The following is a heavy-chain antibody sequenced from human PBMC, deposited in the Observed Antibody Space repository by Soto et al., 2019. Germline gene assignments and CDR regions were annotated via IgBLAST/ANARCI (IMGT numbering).Heavy chain of an antibody. D-gene: IGHD3-9*01. CDR1: GGSVRSGSYY. CDR2: IYYSGST. CDR3: ARDSPLTGYYRGYYYYGMDV. V-gene: IGHV4-61*01. J-gene: IGHJ6*02. Sequence: PSDTLSLLCTVSGGSVRSGSYYWTWIMQPPGKGLEWIGYIYYSGSTNYNPSLKSRVTISVDTSKNQFSLKLSSVTAADTAVYYCARDSPLTGYYRGYYYYGMDVWGQGTTVTVSS.